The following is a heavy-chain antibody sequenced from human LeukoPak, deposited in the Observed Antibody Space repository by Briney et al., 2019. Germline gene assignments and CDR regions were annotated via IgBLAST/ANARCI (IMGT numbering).Heavy chain of an antibody. V-gene: IGHV3-7*04. CDR1: GFTLDDYG. CDR3: TRVGYIDEGIDY. J-gene: IGHJ4*02. Sequence: KSGGSLRLSCTASGFTLDDYGVTWVRQAPGKGLEWVANIKQDGGKKSYVDSVKGRFTISRDNAKNSLYLQMNSLRAEDTAIYYCTRVGYIDEGIDYWGQGTLVTVSS. D-gene: IGHD5-24*01. CDR2: IKQDGGKK.